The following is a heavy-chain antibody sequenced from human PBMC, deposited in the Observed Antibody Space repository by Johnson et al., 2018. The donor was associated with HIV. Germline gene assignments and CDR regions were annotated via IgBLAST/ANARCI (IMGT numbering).Heavy chain of an antibody. CDR1: GFTFSSYA. D-gene: IGHD6-6*01. CDR3: AKDLSSSDLFDAFDI. Sequence: QVQLVESGGGLVQPGGSLRLSCAASGFTFSSYAMSWVRQAPGKGLEWVAVIWYDGSNKYYADSVKGRFTISRDNSKKTLYLQMNSLRAEDTAVYYCAKDLSSSDLFDAFDIWGQGTMVTVSS. J-gene: IGHJ3*02. CDR2: IWYDGSNK. V-gene: IGHV3-33*06.